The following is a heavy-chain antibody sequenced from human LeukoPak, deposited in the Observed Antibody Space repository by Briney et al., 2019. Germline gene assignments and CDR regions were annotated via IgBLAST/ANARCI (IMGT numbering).Heavy chain of an antibody. V-gene: IGHV1-69*13. Sequence: GASVKVSCKASGGTFSSYAISWVRQAPGQGLEWMGGIIPIFGTANYAQKFQGRVTITADESTSTAYMELSSLRSEDTAVYYCARAMYYDFWSGPFDPWGQGNPGHRLL. CDR2: IIPIFGTA. CDR3: ARAMYYDFWSGPFDP. D-gene: IGHD3-3*01. J-gene: IGHJ5*02. CDR1: GGTFSSYA.